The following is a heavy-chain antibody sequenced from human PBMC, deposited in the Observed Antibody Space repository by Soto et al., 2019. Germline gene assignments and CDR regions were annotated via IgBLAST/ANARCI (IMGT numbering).Heavy chain of an antibody. CDR1: GYAFSSYG. D-gene: IGHD3-10*01. Sequence: QAQLVQSEPEVKKPGASVTVSCKASGYAFSSYGINWVRRAPGQGLEWVGWMSTYNENIVYAQKFQGRVTMTTDTSTSTAYMDLGPLRSDDTAVYYCAKDAHEASASDVWGQGTMCTVSS. CDR2: MSTYNENI. CDR3: AKDAHEASASDV. V-gene: IGHV1-18*01. J-gene: IGHJ3*01.